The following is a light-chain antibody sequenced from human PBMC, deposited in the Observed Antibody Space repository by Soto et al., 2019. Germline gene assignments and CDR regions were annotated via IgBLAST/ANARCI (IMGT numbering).Light chain of an antibody. CDR1: SSDVGGSKY. V-gene: IGLV2-14*01. J-gene: IGLJ3*02. CDR3: GSYTIFNTMV. CDR2: DVS. Sequence: QSALTQPASVSGSPGQSITISCTGTSSDVGGSKYVSWYQQPPGKAPRIIIYDVSDRPSGVSYRFSGSKSGNTASLTISGLQAEDEADSYCGSYTIFNTMVFGGGTKVTVL.